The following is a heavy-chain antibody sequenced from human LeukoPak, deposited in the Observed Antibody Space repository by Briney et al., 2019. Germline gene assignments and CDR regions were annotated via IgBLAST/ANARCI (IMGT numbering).Heavy chain of an antibody. CDR1: GYTFTSYY. J-gene: IGHJ6*03. Sequence: SVKVSCKASGYTFTSYYMHWVRQAPGQGLEWMGGIIPIFGTANYAQKFQGRVTITADESTSTAYMELSSLRSEDTAVYYCARTVVVAATNYCYYYYMDVWGKGTTVTISS. CDR3: ARTVVVAATNYCYYYYMDV. D-gene: IGHD2-15*01. CDR2: IIPIFGTA. V-gene: IGHV1-69*13.